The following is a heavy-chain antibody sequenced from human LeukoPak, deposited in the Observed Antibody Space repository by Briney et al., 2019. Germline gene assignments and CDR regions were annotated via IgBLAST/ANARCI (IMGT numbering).Heavy chain of an antibody. CDR1: GYTLHELS. V-gene: IGHV1-24*01. J-gene: IGHJ4*02. CDR2: FDPYDGKT. D-gene: IGHD3-10*01. Sequence: ASVNVSCKVSGYTLHELSMHWVRQAPGKGLDWMGGFDPYDGKTIYAHKFKSRVTMTEDTSTDTAYMELSSLTSEDTAVYYCATVPGAESYLPFDNWGQGTLVTVSS. CDR3: ATVPGAESYLPFDN.